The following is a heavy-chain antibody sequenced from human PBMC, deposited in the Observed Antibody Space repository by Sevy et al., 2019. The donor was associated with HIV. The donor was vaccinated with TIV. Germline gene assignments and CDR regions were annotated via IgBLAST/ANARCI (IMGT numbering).Heavy chain of an antibody. D-gene: IGHD3-3*01. Sequence: GGSLRISCAASGFTFSSYAMSWVRQAPGKGLEWVSAISGSGGSTYYADSVKGRFTISRDNSKNTLYLQMNSLRAEDTAVYYCAKDPPVLRFLEWLLYSRYYYGMDVWGQGTTVTVSS. CDR2: ISGSGGST. V-gene: IGHV3-23*01. CDR3: AKDPPVLRFLEWLLYSRYYYGMDV. CDR1: GFTFSSYA. J-gene: IGHJ6*02.